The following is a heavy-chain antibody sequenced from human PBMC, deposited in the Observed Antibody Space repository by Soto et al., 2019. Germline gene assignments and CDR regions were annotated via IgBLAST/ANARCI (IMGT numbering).Heavy chain of an antibody. D-gene: IGHD4-17*01. CDR2: IIPILGIA. Sequence: QVQLVQSGAEVKKPGSSVKVSCKASGGTFSSYTISWVRQAPGQGLEWMGRIIPILGIANYAQKFQGRVTITADKSTSTAYMELSSLRSEDTAVYYCARVEALGKSLAVTRSSFYYGMDVW. V-gene: IGHV1-69*02. CDR3: ARVEALGKSLAVTRSSFYYGMDV. J-gene: IGHJ6*01. CDR1: GGTFSSYT.